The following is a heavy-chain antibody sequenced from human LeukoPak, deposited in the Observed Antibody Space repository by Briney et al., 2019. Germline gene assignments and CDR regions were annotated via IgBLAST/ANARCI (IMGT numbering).Heavy chain of an antibody. CDR3: ARGVLNYSNHQNLRYYFDY. V-gene: IGHV4-39*07. CDR2: IYFSGST. CDR1: GGSISSSSYY. D-gene: IGHD4-11*01. Sequence: KPSETLSLTCTVSGGSISSSSYYWGWIRQPPGKGLEWIGSIYFSGSTYYNPSLKSRVTISVDTSKNQFSLKLSSVTAADTAVYYCARGVLNYSNHQNLRYYFDYWGQGTLVTVSS. J-gene: IGHJ4*02.